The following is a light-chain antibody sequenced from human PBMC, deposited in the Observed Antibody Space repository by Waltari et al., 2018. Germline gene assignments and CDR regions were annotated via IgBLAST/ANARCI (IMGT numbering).Light chain of an antibody. CDR2: MLV. J-gene: IGKJ2*01. CDR3: MQRLEFPYT. CDR1: QSLKSRDDGYNN. Sequence: DIVMTQTPLSLPVSPGEPASISCSFSQSLKSRDDGYNNLDWFLPRPGPSPRFLIPMLVYRASGVPDSFSGTGSGRNFSLRISRVEADDVGDYYCMQRLEFPYTFGQGTRL. V-gene: IGKV2-40*01.